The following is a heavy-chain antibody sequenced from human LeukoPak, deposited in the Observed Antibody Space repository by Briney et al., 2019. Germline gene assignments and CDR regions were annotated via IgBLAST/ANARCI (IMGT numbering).Heavy chain of an antibody. J-gene: IGHJ6*02. Sequence: GGSLRLSCAASGFTFSSHLMHWVRQAPGKGLVWVSRISSDGTYTNYADSVRGRFTISRDNAKNTLYLQMNSLRAEDTAVYYCARYFGDPQGMDVWGQGTTVTVSS. D-gene: IGHD3-16*01. CDR2: ISSDGTYT. V-gene: IGHV3-74*01. CDR3: ARYFGDPQGMDV. CDR1: GFTFSSHL.